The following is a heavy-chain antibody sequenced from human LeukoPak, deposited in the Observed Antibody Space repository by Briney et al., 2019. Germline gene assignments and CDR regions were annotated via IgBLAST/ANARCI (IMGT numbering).Heavy chain of an antibody. D-gene: IGHD2-2*01. CDR3: AKEPREYCSSTSCPNWFDS. Sequence: PGGSLRLSCAASGFTFSSYGMSWVRQAPGKGLEWVSAISGSGGTTYYADSVKGRFTISRDNSKNTLYLQMNSLRAEDTAVYYCAKEPREYCSSTSCPNWFDSWGQGTLVTVSS. CDR2: ISGSGGTT. J-gene: IGHJ5*01. V-gene: IGHV3-23*01. CDR1: GFTFSSYG.